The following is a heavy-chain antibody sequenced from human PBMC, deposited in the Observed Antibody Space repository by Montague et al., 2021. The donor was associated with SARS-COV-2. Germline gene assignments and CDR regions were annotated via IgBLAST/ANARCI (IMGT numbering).Heavy chain of an antibody. CDR1: GGSISSTSCF. CDR3: ARSTSGWFIY. CDR2: MYSSGTT. D-gene: IGHD6-19*01. Sequence: SETLSLTCTVSGGSISSTSCFWAWIRQPPGKGLEWVGSMYSSGTTYYNPSLKSPVTISGDTSRNQLSARLSSVTAADTAVYYCARSTSGWFIYWGQGTLVTVAS. J-gene: IGHJ4*02. V-gene: IGHV4-39*01.